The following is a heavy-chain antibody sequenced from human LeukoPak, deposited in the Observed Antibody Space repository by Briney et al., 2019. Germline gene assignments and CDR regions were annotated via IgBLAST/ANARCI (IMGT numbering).Heavy chain of an antibody. V-gene: IGHV4-34*01. Sequence: PSETLSLTCAVYAGSFSGYYWSWIRQPPGKGLEWIGEITHSGSTNYNPSLKSRVTISVDTSKNQFSLKLSSVTAADTAVYYCAGVWGSYLYSTFDYWGQGTLVTVSS. CDR3: AGVWGSYLYSTFDY. J-gene: IGHJ4*02. CDR2: ITHSGST. CDR1: AGSFSGYY. D-gene: IGHD3-16*02.